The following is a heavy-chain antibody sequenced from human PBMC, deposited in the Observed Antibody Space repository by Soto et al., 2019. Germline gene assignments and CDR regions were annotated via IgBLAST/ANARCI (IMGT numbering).Heavy chain of an antibody. CDR2: ISYSGST. J-gene: IGHJ4*02. D-gene: IGHD6-13*01. V-gene: IGHV4-59*08. CDR1: GGSISSYY. CDR3: ARALYSSSWYFDY. Sequence: SETLSLTCTVSGGSISSYYWSWIRQPPGKGLEWIGYISYSGSTNYNPSLKSRVTISVDTSKNQFSLKLSSVTAADTAVYYCARALYSSSWYFDYWGQGTLVTVSS.